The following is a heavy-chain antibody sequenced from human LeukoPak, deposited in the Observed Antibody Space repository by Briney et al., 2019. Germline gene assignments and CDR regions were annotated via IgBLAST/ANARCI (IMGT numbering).Heavy chain of an antibody. D-gene: IGHD5-12*01. CDR2: ISYDGSNK. Sequence: GRSLRLSCAASGFTFSSYAMHWVRQAPGKGLEWVAVISYDGSNKYYADSVKGRFTISRDNSKNTLYLQVNSLRAEDTAVYYCARGNPRGYSGYDTDYWGQGTLVTVSS. J-gene: IGHJ4*02. CDR3: ARGNPRGYSGYDTDY. CDR1: GFTFSSYA. V-gene: IGHV3-30-3*01.